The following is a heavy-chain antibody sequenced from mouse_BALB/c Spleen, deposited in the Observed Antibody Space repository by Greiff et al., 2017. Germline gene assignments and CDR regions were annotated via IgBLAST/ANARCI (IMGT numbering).Heavy chain of an antibody. CDR2: ISSGGSYT. D-gene: IGHD2-4*01. CDR1: GFTFSSYA. Sequence: EVKLQESGGGLVKPGGSLKLSCAASGFTFSSYAMSWVRQSPEKRLEWVAEISSGGSYTYYPDTVTGRFTISRDNAKKTLYLEMSSLRSEDTAMYYCARGRNYEYDVGAMDYWGQGTSVTVSS. J-gene: IGHJ4*01. CDR3: ARGRNYEYDVGAMDY. V-gene: IGHV5-9-4*01.